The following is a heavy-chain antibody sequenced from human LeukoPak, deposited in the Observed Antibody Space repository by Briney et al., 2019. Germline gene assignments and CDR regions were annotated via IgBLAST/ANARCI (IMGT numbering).Heavy chain of an antibody. CDR2: ISAYNGNT. V-gene: IGHV1-18*01. J-gene: IGHJ4*02. D-gene: IGHD5-18*01. CDR3: ARSPRVQLWFHFDY. Sequence: GASVKVSCKASGYTFTSYGISWVRQAPGQGLEWMGWISAYNGNTNYAQKLQGRVTMTTDTSTSTAYMELRSLRSDDTAVYYCARSPRVQLWFHFDYWGQGTLVTVSS. CDR1: GYTFTSYG.